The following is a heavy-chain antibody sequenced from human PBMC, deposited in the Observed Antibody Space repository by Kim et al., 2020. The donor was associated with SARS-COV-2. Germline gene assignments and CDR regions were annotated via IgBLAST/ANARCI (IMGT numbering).Heavy chain of an antibody. D-gene: IGHD1-26*01. Sequence: SETLSLTCAVYGGSFSGYSWSWIRQPPGKGLQWIGEINHSGSTNYNASLKSRVTISLDRSKNQFSLKLISVTAADTAFYYCARGRSGVVPSPIVGIGPHYDDFSMDVWGRGTTVTVSS. CDR1: GGSFSGYS. CDR3: ARGRSGVVPSPIVGIGPHYDDFSMDV. J-gene: IGHJ6*02. CDR2: INHSGST. V-gene: IGHV4-34*01.